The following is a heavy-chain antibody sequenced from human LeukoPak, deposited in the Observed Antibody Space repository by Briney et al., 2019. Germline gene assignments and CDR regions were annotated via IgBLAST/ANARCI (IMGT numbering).Heavy chain of an antibody. J-gene: IGHJ4*02. V-gene: IGHV4-61*08. CDR1: GGSISSGDYY. Sequence: IPSETLSLTCTVSGGSISSGDYYWSWIRQPPGKGLEWIGYIYYSGSTNYNPSLKSRVTISVDTSENQFSLKLNSVTAADTAVYYCARQGGVATTFDYWGQGTLVTVSS. CDR2: IYYSGST. CDR3: ARQGGVATTFDY. D-gene: IGHD5-12*01.